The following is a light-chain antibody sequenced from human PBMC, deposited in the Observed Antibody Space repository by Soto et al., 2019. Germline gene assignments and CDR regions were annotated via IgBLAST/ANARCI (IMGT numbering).Light chain of an antibody. Sequence: EIVLTQSPAPLSLSPGERATLSCRASQSVSSYLAWYQQKPGQAPRLLIYDASNRATGIPARFSGSGSGTDFTLTISRLEPEDFAVYYCQQYGSSGTFGQGTKVDIK. CDR1: QSVSSY. CDR2: DAS. CDR3: QQYGSSGT. V-gene: IGKV3-11*01. J-gene: IGKJ1*01.